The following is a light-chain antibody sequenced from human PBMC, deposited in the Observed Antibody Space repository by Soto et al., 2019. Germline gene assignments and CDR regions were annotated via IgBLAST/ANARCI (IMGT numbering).Light chain of an antibody. J-gene: IGLJ2*01. CDR1: SSDVGGYNS. CDR3: CSYTSSSTLI. V-gene: IGLV2-14*01. CDR2: DVT. Sequence: QLVLTQPASVSGSPGQLITISCSGTSSDVGGYNSVSWYQQHPGKAPKLMIYDVTNRPSGISHRFSASKSGNTASLTISGLQAEDEADYYCCSYTSSSTLIFGGGTKLTVL.